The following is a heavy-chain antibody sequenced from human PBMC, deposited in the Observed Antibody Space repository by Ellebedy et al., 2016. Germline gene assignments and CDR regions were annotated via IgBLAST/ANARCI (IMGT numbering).Heavy chain of an antibody. Sequence: GGSLRLSCAASGFTFSSYAMSWVRQAPGKGLEWVSAISSSGSTIYYADSVKGRFTISRDNAKNSLYLQMNSLRAEDTAVYHCARGVGSGWFDPWGQGTLVTVSS. D-gene: IGHD2-15*01. CDR2: ISSSGSTI. CDR3: ARGVGSGWFDP. CDR1: GFTFSSYA. J-gene: IGHJ5*02. V-gene: IGHV3-21*04.